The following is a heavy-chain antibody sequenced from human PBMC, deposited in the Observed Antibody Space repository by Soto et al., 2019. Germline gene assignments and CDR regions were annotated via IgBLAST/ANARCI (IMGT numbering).Heavy chain of an antibody. D-gene: IGHD3-22*01. J-gene: IGHJ5*02. CDR3: ARTDYYDNWFDP. CDR2: IYYSGST. V-gene: IGHV4-59*01. Sequence: SETLSLTCTVSGGSISSYYWSWIRQPPGKGLEWIGYIYYSGSTNYNPSLKSRVTISVDTSKNQFSLKLSSVTAADTAVYYCARTDYYDNWFDPWGQGTLVTVS. CDR1: GGSISSYY.